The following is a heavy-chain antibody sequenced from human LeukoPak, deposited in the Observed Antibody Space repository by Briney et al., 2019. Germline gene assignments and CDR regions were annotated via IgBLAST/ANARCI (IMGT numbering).Heavy chain of an antibody. CDR3: ARRSGMVVAATEFDY. Sequence: GESLKISCKGSGYNFANYWIGWVRQMPGKGLEWMGIIYPGDSDTRYSPSFQGQVTISADRSISTAYLQWSSLKASDSAMYYCARRSGMVVAATEFDYWGQGTLVTVSS. CDR1: GYNFANYW. J-gene: IGHJ4*02. V-gene: IGHV5-51*01. D-gene: IGHD2-15*01. CDR2: IYPGDSDT.